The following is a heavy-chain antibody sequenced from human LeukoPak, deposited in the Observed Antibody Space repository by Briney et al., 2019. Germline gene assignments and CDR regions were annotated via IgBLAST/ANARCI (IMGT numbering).Heavy chain of an antibody. V-gene: IGHV3-74*01. D-gene: IGHD5-24*01. Sequence: GGPLRLSCAASGFSFSSYWMHWVRQAPGKGLVWVSRISSDASSTNYADSVKGRFTISRDSAKNTLYLQMNSLRAEDTAVYYCAMLAKMATIDDFDYWGQGTLVTVSS. CDR3: AMLAKMATIDDFDY. CDR1: GFSFSSYW. J-gene: IGHJ4*02. CDR2: ISSDASST.